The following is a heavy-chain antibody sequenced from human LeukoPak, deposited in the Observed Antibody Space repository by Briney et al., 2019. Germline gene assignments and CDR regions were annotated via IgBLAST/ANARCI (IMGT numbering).Heavy chain of an antibody. CDR3: ARDTPHYYNSSGYYPVDY. CDR1: ALTFSSYS. Sequence: GGSLRLSCAASALTFSSYSMNWVSQHPGKGLEWVSSISSCSSYIYYADSVKSRFTISRDNAKNSLYLQMNSLRAEDTAVYYCARDTPHYYNSSGYYPVDYWGQGTLVTVSS. V-gene: IGHV3-21*01. D-gene: IGHD3-22*01. CDR2: ISSCSSYI. J-gene: IGHJ4*02.